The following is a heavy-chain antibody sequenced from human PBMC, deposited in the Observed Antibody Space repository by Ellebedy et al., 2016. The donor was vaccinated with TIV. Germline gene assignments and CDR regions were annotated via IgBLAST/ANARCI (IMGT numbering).Heavy chain of an antibody. Sequence: GGSLRLSXAASGFTFSSYTMNWVRQAPGKGLEWVSSITSSGSYTDFADSVKGRFTVSRDNAKNLLYLQMNSLRAEDSAVYYCARDPNYGAVDYWGQGTLVTVSS. V-gene: IGHV3-21*03. CDR2: ITSSGSYT. J-gene: IGHJ4*02. CDR1: GFTFSSYT. CDR3: ARDPNYGAVDY. D-gene: IGHD3-10*01.